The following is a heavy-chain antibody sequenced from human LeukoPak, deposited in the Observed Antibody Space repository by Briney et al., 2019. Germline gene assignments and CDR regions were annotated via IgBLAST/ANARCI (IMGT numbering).Heavy chain of an antibody. CDR3: ARDHSGSFWTFDY. CDR2: IYDTKTT. J-gene: IGHJ4*02. V-gene: IGHV4-61*02. D-gene: IGHD1-26*01. CDR1: GGSISSGTYY. Sequence: SQTLSLTCTVSGGSISSGTYYWNWIRQPAGKGLEWVGRIYDTKTTNYNPSLESRVTISVDTSKNQFSLKLSSVTAADTAVYYCARDHSGSFWTFDYWGQGTLVTVSS.